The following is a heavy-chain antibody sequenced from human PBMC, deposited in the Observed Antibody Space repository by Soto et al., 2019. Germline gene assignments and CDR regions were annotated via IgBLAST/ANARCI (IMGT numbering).Heavy chain of an antibody. CDR1: GGSISSDDYY. CDR3: ARGLWGPGLYYYYYGMDV. Sequence: QVQLQESGPGLVGPSQTLSLTCTVSGGSISSDDYYWSWIRQPPGKGLEWIGYTYYSGSTYYNPSPKGRVSISGDTSTNQFSLKLSSVTAADTAVYYCARGLWGPGLYYYYYGMDVWGQGTTVTVSS. CDR2: TYYSGST. V-gene: IGHV4-30-4*01. D-gene: IGHD5-18*01. J-gene: IGHJ6*02.